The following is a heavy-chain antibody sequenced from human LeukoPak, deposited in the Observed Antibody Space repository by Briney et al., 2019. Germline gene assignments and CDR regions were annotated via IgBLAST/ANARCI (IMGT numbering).Heavy chain of an antibody. V-gene: IGHV1-2*02. CDR2: INPNSGGT. J-gene: IGHJ4*02. Sequence: ASVKVSCKTSGYTFTGYYMHWVRQAPGQGLEWMGWINPNSGGTNYAQRFQGRVTMTRDTSMSTAYMELSRLRSDDSAVYYCARDSYDDWYFDYWGQGTLVTVSS. CDR3: ARDSYDDWYFDY. CDR1: GYTFTGYY. D-gene: IGHD4-17*01.